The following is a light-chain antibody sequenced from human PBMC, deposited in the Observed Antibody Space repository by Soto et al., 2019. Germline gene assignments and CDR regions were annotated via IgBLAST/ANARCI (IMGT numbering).Light chain of an antibody. Sequence: QSALTQPPSASGSPGQSVTISCTGTSSDVGGYNPVSWYQHHPGKGPNLMIYDVSKRPSLVPDRFSGSKSGNPAALTVSVLQAEYEADYHRPSDAGGSWVFGAGTKVTVL. CDR2: DVS. J-gene: IGLJ3*02. CDR1: SSDVGGYNP. V-gene: IGLV2-8*01. CDR3: PSDAGGSWV.